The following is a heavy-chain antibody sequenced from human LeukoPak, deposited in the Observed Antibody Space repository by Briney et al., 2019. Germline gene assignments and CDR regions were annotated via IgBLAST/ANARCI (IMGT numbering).Heavy chain of an antibody. V-gene: IGHV4-31*03. J-gene: IGHJ3*02. D-gene: IGHD2-21*02. CDR2: ISYSGST. Sequence: SKTLSLTCTISGVSISSGGDYWSWIRQHPGKGLEWIGYISYSGSTHYNPSLKSRLTMSVHTSKNQFSLRLSSVTAADTAVYYCAELTPIVVVTAITSDAFDIWGQGTMVTVSS. CDR3: AELTPIVVVTAITSDAFDI. CDR1: GVSISSGGDY.